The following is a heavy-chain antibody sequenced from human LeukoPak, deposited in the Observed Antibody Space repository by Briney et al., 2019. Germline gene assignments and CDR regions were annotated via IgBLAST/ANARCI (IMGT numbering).Heavy chain of an antibody. V-gene: IGHV3-7*01. CDR1: GFTFINYW. J-gene: IGHJ4*02. CDR2: IDQGGSEI. CDR3: ARGPHYYDGSGHSYFDF. D-gene: IGHD3-22*01. Sequence: GGSLRLSCAASGFTFINYWMTWVRQAPGKGLEWVANIDQGGSEINYVDSVKGRFTISRDNAKNSLYLQMNSLRAEDTAVYWCARGPHYYDGSGHSYFDFWGQGILVIVSS.